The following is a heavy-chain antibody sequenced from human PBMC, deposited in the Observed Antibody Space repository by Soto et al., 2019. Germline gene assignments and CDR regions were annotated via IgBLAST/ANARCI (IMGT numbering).Heavy chain of an antibody. CDR2: INPSGGST. V-gene: IGHV1-46*01. J-gene: IGHJ6*02. CDR1: GYTFTCYY. CDR3: ARDLGAVAGTYYYGMDV. D-gene: IGHD6-19*01. Sequence: ASVKVSCRASGYTFTCYYMHWVRQTPGQGLEWMGIINPSGGSTSYAQKFQGRVTMTGDTSTSTVYMELSSLRSEDTAVYYRARDLGAVAGTYYYGMDVWGQGTTVTVSS.